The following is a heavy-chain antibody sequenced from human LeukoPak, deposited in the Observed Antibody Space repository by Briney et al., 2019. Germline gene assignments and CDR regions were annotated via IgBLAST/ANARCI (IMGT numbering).Heavy chain of an antibody. Sequence: GGSLRLSCAASGFDVSINYMNWVRQAPGKGLEWVSSISSSSSYIYYADSVKGRFTISRDNAKNSLYLQMNSLRAEDTAVYYCARGLGDYYYDSSGYRPFDYWGQGTLVTVSS. J-gene: IGHJ4*02. CDR1: GFDVSINY. V-gene: IGHV3-21*01. CDR3: ARGLGDYYYDSSGYRPFDY. CDR2: ISSSSSYI. D-gene: IGHD3-22*01.